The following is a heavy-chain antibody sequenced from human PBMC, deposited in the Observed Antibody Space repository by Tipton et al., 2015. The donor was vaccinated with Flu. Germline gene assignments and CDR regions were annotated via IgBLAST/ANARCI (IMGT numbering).Heavy chain of an antibody. CDR3: AREAVVIARPLDY. V-gene: IGHV3-11*01. CDR2: ISSSGSTI. Sequence: SLRLSCAASGFTVSSNYMSWIRQAPGKGLEWVSYISSSGSTIYYADSVKGRFTISRDNAKNSLYLQMNSLRAEDTAVYYCAREAVVIARPLDYWGQGTLVTVSS. J-gene: IGHJ4*02. D-gene: IGHD2-21*01. CDR1: GFTVSSNY.